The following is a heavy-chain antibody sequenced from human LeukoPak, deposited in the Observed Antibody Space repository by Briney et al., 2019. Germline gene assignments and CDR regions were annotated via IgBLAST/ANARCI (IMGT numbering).Heavy chain of an antibody. Sequence: GGSLRLSCAASGFTFSSYGMHWVRQAPGKGLEWVAFIRYDGSNKYYADSVKGRFTISRDNSKNTLCLQMNSLRAEDTAVYYCTKDPITDIVVVPAATFGWFDPWGQGTLVTVSS. D-gene: IGHD2-2*01. CDR3: TKDPITDIVVVPAATFGWFDP. V-gene: IGHV3-30*02. CDR2: IRYDGSNK. J-gene: IGHJ5*02. CDR1: GFTFSSYG.